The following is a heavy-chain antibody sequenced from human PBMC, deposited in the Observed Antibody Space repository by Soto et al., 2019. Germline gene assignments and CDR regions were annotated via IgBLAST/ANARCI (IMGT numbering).Heavy chain of an antibody. CDR3: ASGGDYGRFDY. CDR2: IYYSGST. CDR1: GASISSDY. Sequence: SETLSLTCSVSGASISSDYWSWIRQPPGRGLEWIGYIYYSGSTNYNPSLKSRVTVSINTSKNQFSLNLSSVTAADTAVYYCASGGDYGRFDYWGQGTLVTVSS. V-gene: IGHV4-59*01. J-gene: IGHJ4*02. D-gene: IGHD3-10*01.